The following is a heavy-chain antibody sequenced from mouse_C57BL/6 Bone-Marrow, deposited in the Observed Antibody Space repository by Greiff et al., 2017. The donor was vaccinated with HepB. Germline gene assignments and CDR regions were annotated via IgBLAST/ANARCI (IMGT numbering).Heavy chain of an antibody. D-gene: IGHD1-1*01. Sequence: EVKLMESGGGLVQPGESLKLSCESNEYEFPSHDMSWVRKTPEKRLELVAAINSDGGSTYYPDTMERRFIISRDNTKKTLYLQMSSLRSEDTALYYCARHGGYYGSSYNAMDYWGQGTSVTVSS. CDR2: INSDGGST. CDR3: ARHGGYYGSSYNAMDY. V-gene: IGHV5-2*01. CDR1: EYEFPSHD. J-gene: IGHJ4*01.